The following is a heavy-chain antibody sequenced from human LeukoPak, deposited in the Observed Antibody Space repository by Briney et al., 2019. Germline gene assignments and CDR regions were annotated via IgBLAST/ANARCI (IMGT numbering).Heavy chain of an antibody. V-gene: IGHV4-4*07. Sequence: SETLSLTCTVSGGSISSYYWSWIRQPAGKGLEWIGRIYTSGSTNYNPSLKSRVTMSVDTSKNQFSLKLSSVTAADTAVYYCARNLWFGESSDAFDMWGQGTMVTVSS. CDR3: ARNLWFGESSDAFDM. J-gene: IGHJ3*02. D-gene: IGHD3-10*01. CDR1: GGSISSYY. CDR2: IYTSGST.